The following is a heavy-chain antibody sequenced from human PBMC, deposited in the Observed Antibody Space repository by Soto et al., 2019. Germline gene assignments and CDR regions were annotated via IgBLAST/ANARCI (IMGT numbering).Heavy chain of an antibody. V-gene: IGHV3-23*01. D-gene: IGHD3-22*01. CDR1: GFTFRSYS. J-gene: IGHJ4*02. CDR3: VKARPTYHYDSSGYPLDS. CDR2: LRGSGANT. Sequence: EVQLLESGGKLVQPGGSLRLSCAASGFTFRSYSMTWVRQAPGKGLEWVSSLRGSGANTYYADSVKGRFTISRDNSKNTLFLQMNRLRAEDTAVYYCVKARPTYHYDSSGYPLDSWGQGTLVTVSS.